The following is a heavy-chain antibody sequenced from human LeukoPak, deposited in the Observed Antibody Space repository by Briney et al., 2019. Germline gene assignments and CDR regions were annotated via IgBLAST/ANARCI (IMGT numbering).Heavy chain of an antibody. V-gene: IGHV3-66*01. CDR3: ARAVLRGKITF. CDR2: IYSGGST. D-gene: IGHD3-10*01. Sequence: GGSLRLSCAASGFTVSSNYMRWVSQAPGKGLEWVSVIYSGGSTYYPDSVKGRFTISRDNSKNMLYLQMNSLRAEDTAVYCWARAVLRGKITFWGQGTLVTVSS. J-gene: IGHJ4*02. CDR1: GFTVSSNY.